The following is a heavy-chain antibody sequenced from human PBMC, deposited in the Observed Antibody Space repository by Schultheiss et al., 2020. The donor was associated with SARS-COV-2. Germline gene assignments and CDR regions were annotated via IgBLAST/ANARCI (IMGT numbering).Heavy chain of an antibody. J-gene: IGHJ4*02. CDR1: GGSISSSNW. D-gene: IGHD2-15*01. CDR2: IYYSGST. Sequence: SETLSLTCAVSGGSISSSNWWSWVRQPPGKGLEWIGYIYYSGSTYYNPSLKSRVTISVDTSKNQLSLKVTSVTAADAAVYYCARAARAAFDYWGQGTLVTVSS. V-gene: IGHV4-4*02. CDR3: ARAARAAFDY.